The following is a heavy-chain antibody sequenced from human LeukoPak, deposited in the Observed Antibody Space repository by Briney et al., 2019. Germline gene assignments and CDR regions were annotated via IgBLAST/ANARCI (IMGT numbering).Heavy chain of an antibody. D-gene: IGHD3-3*01. CDR3: ARDLYYDFWSGYYDY. Sequence: SETLPLTCTVSGGSISSSSYYWGWIRQPPGKGLEWIGSIYYSGSTYYNPSLKSRVTISVDTSKNQFSLKLSSVTAADTAVYYCARDLYYDFWSGYYDYWGQGTLVTVSS. CDR2: IYYSGST. V-gene: IGHV4-39*07. CDR1: GGSISSSSYY. J-gene: IGHJ4*02.